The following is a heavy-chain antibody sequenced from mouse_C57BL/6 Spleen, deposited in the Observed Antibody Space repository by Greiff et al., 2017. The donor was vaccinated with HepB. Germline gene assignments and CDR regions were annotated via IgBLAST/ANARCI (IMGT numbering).Heavy chain of an antibody. CDR1: GFTFSDYG. Sequence: EVKLMESGGGLVKPGGSLKLSCAASGFTFSDYGMHWVRQAPEKGLEWVAYISSGSSTIYYADTVKGRFTISRGNAKNTLFLQMTSLRSEDTAMYYCARWGTVVTFDYWGQGTTLTVSS. D-gene: IGHD1-1*01. CDR3: ARWGTVVTFDY. J-gene: IGHJ2*01. CDR2: ISSGSSTI. V-gene: IGHV5-17*01.